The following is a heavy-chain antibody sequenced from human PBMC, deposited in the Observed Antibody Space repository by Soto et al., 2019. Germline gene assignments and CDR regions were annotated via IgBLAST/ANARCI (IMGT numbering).Heavy chain of an antibody. CDR2: IYYSGSA. CDR3: ARGDYHDNSGPFSDAFDV. V-gene: IGHV4-39*02. D-gene: IGHD3-22*01. Sequence: SETLSLTCTVSGGSISSSSYYWGWIRQPPGKGLEWIGSIYYSGSAYYNPSLKGRFTISRDNAKNSLYLQMNSLRAEDTAVYYCARGDYHDNSGPFSDAFDVWGQGTMVTVS. CDR1: GGSISSSSYY. J-gene: IGHJ3*01.